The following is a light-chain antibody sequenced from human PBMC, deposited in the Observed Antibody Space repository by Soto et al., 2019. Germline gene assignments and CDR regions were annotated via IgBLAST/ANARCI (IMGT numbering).Light chain of an antibody. V-gene: IGKV3-20*01. CDR3: QQYGTSPWT. CDR2: GAS. Sequence: EIVLTQSPGNLSLSPGDRATLSCRASQSVNSNFLAWYQQEPGQAPRLLIYGASSRATGIPDTFSGSGSGTDFTLTISRLEPGDFAVYYCQQYGTSPWTFGQGTKVDIK. J-gene: IGKJ1*01. CDR1: QSVNSNF.